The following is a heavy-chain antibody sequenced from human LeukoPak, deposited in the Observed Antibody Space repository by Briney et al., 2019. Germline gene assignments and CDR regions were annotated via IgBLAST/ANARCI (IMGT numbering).Heavy chain of an antibody. J-gene: IGHJ3*02. CDR3: ARQYYSHGNAFDI. D-gene: IGHD5-18*01. Sequence: GGSLRLSCAASGFTFSSYAMHWVRQAPGKGLEWVAVISYDGSNKYYADSVKGRFTISRDNSKNTLYLQMNSLRAEDTAVYYCARQYYSHGNAFDIWGQGTMVTVSS. CDR1: GFTFSSYA. CDR2: ISYDGSNK. V-gene: IGHV3-30*14.